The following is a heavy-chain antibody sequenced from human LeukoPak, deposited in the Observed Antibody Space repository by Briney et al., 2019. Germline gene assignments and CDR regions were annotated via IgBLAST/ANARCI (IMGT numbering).Heavy chain of an antibody. D-gene: IGHD1-26*01. CDR2: ISWDGGST. Sequence: GGSLRLSCAASGFTFDDYAMHWVRQAPGKGLEWVSLISWDGGSTYYADSVKGRFTISRDNSKNSLYLQMNSLRAEDTALYYCAKEIAGSGSFDAFDIWGQGTMVTVSS. CDR1: GFTFDDYA. V-gene: IGHV3-43D*03. CDR3: AKEIAGSGSFDAFDI. J-gene: IGHJ3*02.